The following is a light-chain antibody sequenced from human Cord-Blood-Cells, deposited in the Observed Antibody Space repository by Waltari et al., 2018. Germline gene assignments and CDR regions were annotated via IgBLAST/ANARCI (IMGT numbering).Light chain of an antibody. V-gene: IGKV3-11*01. CDR2: DAA. Sequence: EIVLTQSPATLSFSPGERATLSCRASQSLSSYLAWYQQNPGQAPRLLIYDAANRATGIPARFSCSGSGTDFTLTISSLEPEDFAVYYCQQRSNWPLTFGGGTKVEIK. J-gene: IGKJ4*01. CDR1: QSLSSY. CDR3: QQRSNWPLT.